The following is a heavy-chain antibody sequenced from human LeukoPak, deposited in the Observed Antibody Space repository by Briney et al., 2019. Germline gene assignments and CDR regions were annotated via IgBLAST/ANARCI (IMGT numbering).Heavy chain of an antibody. CDR2: ISAYNGNT. V-gene: IGHV1-18*01. CDR1: GYTFTSYG. D-gene: IGHD3-9*01. J-gene: IGHJ4*02. CDR3: ARNYDILTGYTGIDY. Sequence: ASVKVSCKASGYTFTSYGISWVRQAPGQGLEWMGWISAYNGNTNYAQKLQGRVTMTTDTSTSTAYMELRSLRSDDTAVYYCARNYDILTGYTGIDYWGQGTLVTVSS.